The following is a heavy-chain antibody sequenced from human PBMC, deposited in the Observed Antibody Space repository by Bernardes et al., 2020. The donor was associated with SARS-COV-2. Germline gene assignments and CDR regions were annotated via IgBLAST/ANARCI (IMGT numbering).Heavy chain of an antibody. CDR3: ARVAKGYNWDYDY. CDR1: GFTFRSHD. J-gene: IGHJ4*02. Sequence: GGSLRLSCAASGFTFRSHDMHWVRQATGRGLEWISGIDSSSVTYYADSVKGRFSISRENAKNSLYLQLDSLRAGDTAVYYCARVAKGYNWDYDYWGQGTLVTVSS. CDR2: IDSSSVT. V-gene: IGHV3-13*01. D-gene: IGHD1-7*01.